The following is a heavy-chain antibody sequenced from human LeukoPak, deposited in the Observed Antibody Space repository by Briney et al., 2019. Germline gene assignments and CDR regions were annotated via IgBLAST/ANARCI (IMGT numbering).Heavy chain of an antibody. Sequence: GGSLRLSCAASGFIFSSYAMHWVRQAPGKGLEYVSAINTNGGSTDYAKSVKGRFTISRDNSKNTLYLQMGSLRAEDMAVYYCVREVPNDDQRDFFDYWGQGTLVTVSS. J-gene: IGHJ4*02. CDR3: VREVPNDDQRDFFDY. D-gene: IGHD3-16*01. V-gene: IGHV3-64*01. CDR2: INTNGGST. CDR1: GFIFSSYA.